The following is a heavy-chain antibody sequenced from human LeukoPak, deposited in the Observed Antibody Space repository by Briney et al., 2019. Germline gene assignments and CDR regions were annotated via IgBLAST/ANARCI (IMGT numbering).Heavy chain of an antibody. V-gene: IGHV4-34*01. Sequence: SETLSLTCAVYGGSFSGYYWSWIRQPPGKGLEWIGEINHSGSTNYNPSLKSRVTISVDTSKNQFSLKLSSVTAADTAVYYCARGGYCSGGSCYGKRWFDPWGQGTLVTVSS. J-gene: IGHJ5*02. CDR2: INHSGST. CDR3: ARGGYCSGGSCYGKRWFDP. D-gene: IGHD2-15*01. CDR1: GGSFSGYY.